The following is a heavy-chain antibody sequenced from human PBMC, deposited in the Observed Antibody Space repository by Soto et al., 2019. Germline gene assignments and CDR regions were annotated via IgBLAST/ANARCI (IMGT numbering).Heavy chain of an antibody. J-gene: IGHJ5*02. V-gene: IGHV4-31*03. D-gene: IGHD5-18*01. Sequence: SETLSLTCTVSGGSISSGGYYWSWIRQHPGKGLEWIGYIYYSGSTYYNPSLKSRVTISVDTSKNQFSLKLSSVTAADTAVYYCAGGAEYSYGFGWFDPWGQGTLVTVSS. CDR1: GGSISSGGYY. CDR2: IYYSGST. CDR3: AGGAEYSYGFGWFDP.